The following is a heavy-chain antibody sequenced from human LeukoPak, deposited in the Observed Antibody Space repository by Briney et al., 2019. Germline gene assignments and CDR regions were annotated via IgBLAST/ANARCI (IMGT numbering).Heavy chain of an antibody. CDR1: GGSINGGNHY. D-gene: IGHD2-2*01. J-gene: IGHJ4*02. CDR3: ARVSYQEGVDY. V-gene: IGHV4-61*02. Sequence: SETLFLTCSVSGGSINGGNHYWTWIRQPAGKGLEWIGRISPSGSTNYNPSLTSRVTISVDTSKNQFSLKLSFLTAADTAVYYCARVSYQEGVDYWGQGTLVTVSS. CDR2: ISPSGST.